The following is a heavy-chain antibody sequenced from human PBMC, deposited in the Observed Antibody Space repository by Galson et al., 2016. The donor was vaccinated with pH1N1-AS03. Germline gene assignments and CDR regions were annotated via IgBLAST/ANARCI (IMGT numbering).Heavy chain of an antibody. CDR1: GYTFTNFG. D-gene: IGHD4-17*01. Sequence: SVKVACKASGYTFTNFGIIWVRQAPGQGLEWLGWISAYSGNTDYAQSLQGRVSMTTDPSTSTAYMELTSPTSDDTAIYYCARDLRSDFGNSFVAGVQFGRYWGQGTLVTVSS. CDR2: ISAYSGNT. J-gene: IGHJ4*02. CDR3: ARDLRSDFGNSFVAGVQFGRY. V-gene: IGHV1-18*01.